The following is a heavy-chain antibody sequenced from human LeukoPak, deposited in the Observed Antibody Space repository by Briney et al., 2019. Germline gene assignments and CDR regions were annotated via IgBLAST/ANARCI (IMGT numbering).Heavy chain of an antibody. CDR1: GAFISSYY. Sequence: SETLSLTCTVSGAFISSYYWNWIRQPPGKGLEWIGSIYYSGSTYYNPSLKSRVTISVDTSKNQFSLKLSSLTAADTAVYYCALRGSGSSYYYYYYMDVWGKGTTVTISS. J-gene: IGHJ6*03. CDR3: ALRGSGSSYYYYYYMDV. V-gene: IGHV4-59*05. CDR2: IYYSGST. D-gene: IGHD3-10*01.